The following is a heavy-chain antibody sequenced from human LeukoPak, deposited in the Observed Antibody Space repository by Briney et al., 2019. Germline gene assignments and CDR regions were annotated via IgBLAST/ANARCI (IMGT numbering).Heavy chain of an antibody. D-gene: IGHD2-15*01. CDR2: ISGSGATT. CDR3: AKDYSGGPHFDF. V-gene: IGHV3-23*01. Sequence: GGSLRLSCAASGFTFSSCAMTWVRQPPGKGLEWVSSISGSGATTYYADSVKGRFTISRDNSKNTLYLQMNSLRAEDTAVYYCAKDYSGGPHFDFWGQGTLVTVSS. J-gene: IGHJ4*02. CDR1: GFTFSSCA.